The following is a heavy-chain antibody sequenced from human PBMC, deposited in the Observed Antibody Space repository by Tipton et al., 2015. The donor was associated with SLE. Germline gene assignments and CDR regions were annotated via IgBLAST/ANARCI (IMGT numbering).Heavy chain of an antibody. J-gene: IGHJ2*01. Sequence: SLRLSCAASGFTFSDYYMSWIRQAPGKGLEWVSYISSSGSTIYYADSVKGRFTISRHNSKNTLYLQMNSLRAEDTAVYYCARPVPLLWYFDLWGRGTLVTVSS. CDR2: ISSSGSTI. D-gene: IGHD3-3*01. CDR3: ARPVPLLWYFDL. CDR1: GFTFSDYY. V-gene: IGHV3-11*01.